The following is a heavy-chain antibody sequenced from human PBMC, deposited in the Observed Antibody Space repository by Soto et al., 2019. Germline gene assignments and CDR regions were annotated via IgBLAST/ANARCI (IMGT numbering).Heavy chain of an antibody. CDR1: GGSINGYY. D-gene: IGHD5-18*01. CDR3: ARASGYSYGYDDFFDN. Sequence: QVQLQESGPGLVKPSETLSLTCTVSGGSINGYYWTWLRQSPTNGLEWIGYFHFSGSTKYNPSLESRLTISAVTSKNHISLTLSSVTAADTAVYYCARASGYSYGYDDFFDNWGQGTLANVSS. J-gene: IGHJ4*01. CDR2: FHFSGST. V-gene: IGHV4-59*01.